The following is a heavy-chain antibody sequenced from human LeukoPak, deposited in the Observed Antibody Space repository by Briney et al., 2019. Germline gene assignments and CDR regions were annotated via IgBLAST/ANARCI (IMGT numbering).Heavy chain of an antibody. D-gene: IGHD6-19*01. CDR2: IRPDGDRT. V-gene: IGHV3-23*01. CDR3: AREQSGTRGWYTVDY. J-gene: IGHJ4*02. Sequence: PGGSLRLSCAASGFTFSTYAITWVRQGLGKGLEWVSAIRPDGDRTYYANSVRGRFTISRDNSKDTVYLQIIGLRVEDTAVYYCAREQSGTRGWYTVDYWGQGTLVTVSS. CDR1: GFTFSTYA.